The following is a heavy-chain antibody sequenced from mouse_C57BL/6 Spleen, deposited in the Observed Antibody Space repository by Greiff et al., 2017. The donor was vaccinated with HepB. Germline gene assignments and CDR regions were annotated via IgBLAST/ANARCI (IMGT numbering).Heavy chain of an antibody. CDR2: IWSGGST. D-gene: IGHD2-1*01. CDR1: GFSLTSYG. J-gene: IGHJ4*01. V-gene: IGHV2-2*01. CDR3: ARNSGNYFHYYAMDY. Sequence: VKLVESGPGLVQPSQSLSITCTVSGFSLTSYGVHWVRQSPGKGLEWLGVIWSGGSTDYNAAFISRLSISKDNSKSQVFFKMNSLQADDTAIYYCARNSGNYFHYYAMDYWGQGTSVTVSS.